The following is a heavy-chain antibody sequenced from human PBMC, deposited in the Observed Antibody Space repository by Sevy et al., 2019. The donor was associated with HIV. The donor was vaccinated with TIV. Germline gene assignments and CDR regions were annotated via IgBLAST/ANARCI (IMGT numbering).Heavy chain of an antibody. D-gene: IGHD3-16*02. CDR3: ARAWGSYRYARLDY. CDR1: GFSFSSYG. J-gene: IGHJ4*02. CDR2: LWYDGSNK. Sequence: GGSLRLSCAASGFSFSSYGMHWVRQAPGKGLEWVAVLWYDGSNKYYGDSVKGRFTISRDNSKNTLYLQMNSLRADDTAMYYCARAWGSYRYARLDYWGLGTLVTVSS. V-gene: IGHV3-33*01.